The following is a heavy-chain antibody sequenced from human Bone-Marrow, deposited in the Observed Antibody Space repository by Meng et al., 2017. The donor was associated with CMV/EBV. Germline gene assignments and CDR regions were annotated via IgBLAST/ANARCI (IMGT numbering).Heavy chain of an antibody. D-gene: IGHD7-27*01. CDR2: INPNSGGA. CDR3: ARIPLGWVMDV. CDR1: GGTFSSYA. V-gene: IGHV1-2*02. Sequence: ASVKVPCKASGGTFSSYAISWVRQAPGQGLEWMGWINPNSGGANYAQKFQGRVTMTRDTSISTAYMELSRLRSDDTAVYYCARIPLGWVMDVWGQGTTVTVSS. J-gene: IGHJ6*02.